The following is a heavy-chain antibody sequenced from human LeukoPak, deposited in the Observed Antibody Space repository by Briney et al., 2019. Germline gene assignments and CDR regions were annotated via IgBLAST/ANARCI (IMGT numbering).Heavy chain of an antibody. D-gene: IGHD1-26*01. CDR3: ARTRGSYLSGPFDY. CDR2: MNPNSGNT. J-gene: IGHJ4*02. CDR1: GYTFTSYD. V-gene: IGHV1-8*01. Sequence: ASVKVSCKASGYTFTSYDINWVRQATGQGLEWMGWMNPNSGNTGYAQKFQGRVTMTRNTSISTAYMELSSLRSEDTAVYYCARTRGSYLSGPFDYWGQGTLVTVSS.